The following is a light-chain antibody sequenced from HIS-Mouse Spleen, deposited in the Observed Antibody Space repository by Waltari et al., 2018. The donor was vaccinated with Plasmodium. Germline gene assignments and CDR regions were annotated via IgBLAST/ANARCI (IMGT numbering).Light chain of an antibody. V-gene: IGLV5-37*01. CDR3: MIWASNASGV. Sequence: QPVLTQPPSSSASPGESARLTCTLPSDINVGSSNIYWYQQKPGSPPRYLLYYYSDSDKGQGSGVPSRFSGSKEASANTGIVIISVLQLEDEADYYCMIWASNASGVFGGGTKLTVL. J-gene: IGLJ3*02. CDR1: SDINVGSSN. CDR2: YYSDSDK.